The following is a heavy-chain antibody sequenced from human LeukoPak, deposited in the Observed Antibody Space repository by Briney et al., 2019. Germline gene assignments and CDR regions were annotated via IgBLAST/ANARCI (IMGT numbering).Heavy chain of an antibody. CDR3: VKVAKYYYGSETYYFFEH. V-gene: IGHV3-7*01. CDR2: INQDGTEK. J-gene: IGHJ4*02. Sequence: GGSLRLSCAASGFTFNSYAMSWVRQLPGKGLEWVANINQDGTEKYYVDSVKGRFTISRDNAKNSLDLQMNSLRVEDTGIYYCVKVAKYYYGSETYYFFEHWGQGTPVTASS. D-gene: IGHD3-10*01. CDR1: GFTFNSYA.